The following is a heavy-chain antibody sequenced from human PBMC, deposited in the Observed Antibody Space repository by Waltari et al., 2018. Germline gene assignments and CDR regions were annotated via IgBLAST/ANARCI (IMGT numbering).Heavy chain of an antibody. CDR3: ASQSTTLFDY. CDR1: GFTFRRLG. J-gene: IGHJ4*02. D-gene: IGHD2-15*01. Sequence: QVQLVESGGGVVQPGRSLRLSCAASGFTFRRLGMHWVRQAPGKGLEWVAVIWHDGSNEYYVDSVKGRFTISRDNSKNTLYLQMNSLRAEDSAVYYCASQSTTLFDYWGQGTLVTVSS. CDR2: IWHDGSNE. V-gene: IGHV3-33*01.